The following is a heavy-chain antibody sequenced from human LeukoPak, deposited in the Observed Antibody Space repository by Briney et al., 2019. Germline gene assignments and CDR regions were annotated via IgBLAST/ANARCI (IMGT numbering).Heavy chain of an antibody. J-gene: IGHJ4*02. Sequence: ASVKVSCKASGYTFTSYGISWVRQAPGQGLEWMGWISGNNGKTNYAQKLQGRVTMTTDTSTSTAYMELRSLRSDDTAVYYCARDRGSGSYYEFDCWGQGTLVTVSS. CDR2: ISGNNGKT. CDR1: GYTFTSYG. V-gene: IGHV1-18*01. CDR3: ARDRGSGSYYEFDC. D-gene: IGHD1-26*01.